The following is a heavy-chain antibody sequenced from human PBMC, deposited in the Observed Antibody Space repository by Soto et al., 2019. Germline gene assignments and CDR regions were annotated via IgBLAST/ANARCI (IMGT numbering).Heavy chain of an antibody. CDR1: GGSFSGYY. CDR3: ARGAVDTAMVPFDY. Sequence: QVQLQQWGAGLLKPSETLSLTCAVYGGSFSGYYWSWIRQPPGKGLEWIGEINHSGSTNYSPSLMSRVTISVDTSMNKLALKLSSVTAADTAVYYCARGAVDTAMVPFDYWGQGTLVTVSS. CDR2: INHSGST. J-gene: IGHJ4*02. V-gene: IGHV4-34*01. D-gene: IGHD5-18*01.